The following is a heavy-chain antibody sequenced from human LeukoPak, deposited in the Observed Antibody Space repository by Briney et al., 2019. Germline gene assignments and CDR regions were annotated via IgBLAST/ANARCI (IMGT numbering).Heavy chain of an antibody. D-gene: IGHD1-26*01. J-gene: IGHJ2*01. CDR3: AKSPNGVVGATGHWYFYL. Sequence: GRSLRLSCAASGFTFSSYGMHWVCQAPGKGLEWVAVISYDGSNKYYADSVKGRFTISRDNSKNTLYLQMNSLRAEDTAVYYCAKSPNGVVGATGHWYFYLWGRGTLVTVSS. CDR1: GFTFSSYG. CDR2: ISYDGSNK. V-gene: IGHV3-30*18.